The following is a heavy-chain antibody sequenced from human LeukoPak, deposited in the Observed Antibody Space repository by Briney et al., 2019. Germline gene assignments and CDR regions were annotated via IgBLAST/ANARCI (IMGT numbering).Heavy chain of an antibody. CDR2: ISGSGGST. CDR3: ANLPIAVAGTSDY. D-gene: IGHD6-19*01. Sequence: PGGSLRLSCAASGFTFSSYAMSWVRQAPGKGLEWVSAISGSGGSTYYADSVKGRFTISRDNSKNTLYLLMNSLRAEDTAVYYCANLPIAVAGTSDYWGQGTLVTVSS. J-gene: IGHJ4*02. V-gene: IGHV3-23*01. CDR1: GFTFSSYA.